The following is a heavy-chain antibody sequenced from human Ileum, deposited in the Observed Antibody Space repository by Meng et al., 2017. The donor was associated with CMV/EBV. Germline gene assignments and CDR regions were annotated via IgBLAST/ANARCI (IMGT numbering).Heavy chain of an antibody. D-gene: IGHD5-18*01. J-gene: IGHJ4*02. CDR3: TAYNYEPFFHY. V-gene: IGHV3-15*01. CDR2: IKKKNDGGTT. CDR1: GFTFSKAW. Sequence: ATSGFTFSKAWMGWVRQAPGKGLEWVGRIKKKNDGGTTDYAAPVKGRFTISRDDSENTLYLQMSSLKTEDTALYYCTAYNYEPFFHYWGQGTLVTVSS.